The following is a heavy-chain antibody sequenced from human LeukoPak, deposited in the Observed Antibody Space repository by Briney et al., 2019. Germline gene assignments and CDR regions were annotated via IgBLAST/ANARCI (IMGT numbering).Heavy chain of an antibody. Sequence: ASVKVSCKASGYTFTGYYMHWVRQAPGQGLEWMGWINPNSGGTNYAQKFQGRVTMTRDTSISTAYMELSRLRSDDTAVYYCAREREAAAGKGFDYWGQGTLVTVSS. V-gene: IGHV1-2*02. D-gene: IGHD6-13*01. CDR1: GYTFTGYY. CDR2: INPNSGGT. J-gene: IGHJ4*02. CDR3: AREREAAAGKGFDY.